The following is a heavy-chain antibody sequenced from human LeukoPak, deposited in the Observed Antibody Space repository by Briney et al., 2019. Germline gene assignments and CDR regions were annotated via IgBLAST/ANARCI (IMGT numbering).Heavy chain of an antibody. CDR1: GDSVSSNSAA. CDR3: ARGGGSYYH. CDR2: TYYKSKWYY. J-gene: IGHJ5*02. Sequence: SQTLSLTFAISGDSVSSNSAAWNWLRQPPSRGLEWLGRTYYKSKWYYDYAVSVKSRITINPDTTKNQFSLQLNSVTPEDTAVYYCARGGGSYYHWGQGTLVSVSS. D-gene: IGHD1-26*01. V-gene: IGHV6-1*01.